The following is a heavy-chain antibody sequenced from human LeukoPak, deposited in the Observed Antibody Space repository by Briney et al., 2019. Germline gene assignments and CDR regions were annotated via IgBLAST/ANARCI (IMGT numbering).Heavy chain of an antibody. Sequence: PETLSLTCAVSNYSISSGYYWGWIRQPPGRGLEWIGSIYHTGNTHYNPSLKSRVTMSVDTSKKQFSLRLSSVTAADTAVYYCARGDFWNGYYNYWGQGTLVTFS. J-gene: IGHJ4*02. V-gene: IGHV4-38-2*01. CDR2: IYHTGNT. CDR1: NYSISSGYY. D-gene: IGHD3-3*01. CDR3: ARGDFWNGYYNY.